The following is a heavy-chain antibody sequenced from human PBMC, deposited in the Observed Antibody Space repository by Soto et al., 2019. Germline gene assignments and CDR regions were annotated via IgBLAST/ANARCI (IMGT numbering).Heavy chain of an antibody. J-gene: IGHJ4*02. CDR2: ISYDGSNK. CDR1: GFTFSSYG. D-gene: IGHD3-10*01. CDR3: ANRVSTMVRGSTDY. V-gene: IGHV3-30*18. Sequence: GGSLRLSCAASGFTFSSYGMHWVRQAPGKGLEWVAVISYDGSNKYYADSVKGRFTISRDNSKNTLYLQMNSLRAEDTAVYYCANRVSTMVRGSTDYWGQGTLVTVSS.